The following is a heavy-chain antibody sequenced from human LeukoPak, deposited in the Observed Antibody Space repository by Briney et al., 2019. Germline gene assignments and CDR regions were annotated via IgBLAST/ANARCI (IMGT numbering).Heavy chain of an antibody. V-gene: IGHV3-7*01. D-gene: IGHD5-18*01. CDR2: IKKSGSET. Sequence: GGSLRLSCAASGFPFSPDWMSWVRQAPGKGLEWVAMIKKSGSETHYVDSVKGRFTISRDSARNSLYLQMSSLKADDTAVYYCASLDTAPIRTGGYWGQGTLVTVSS. CDR1: GFPFSPDW. J-gene: IGHJ4*02. CDR3: ASLDTAPIRTGGY.